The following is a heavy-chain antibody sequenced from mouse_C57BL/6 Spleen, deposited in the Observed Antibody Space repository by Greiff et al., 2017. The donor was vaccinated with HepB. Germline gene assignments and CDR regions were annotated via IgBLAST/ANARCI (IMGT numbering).Heavy chain of an antibody. CDR1: GFTFSSYA. CDR3: ARAQVGNPHYFDY. Sequence: EVKVVESGGGLVKPGGSLKLSCAASGFTFSSYAMSWVRQTPEKRLEWVATISDGGSYTYYPDNVKGRFTISRDNAKNNLYLQMSHLKSEDTAMYYCARAQVGNPHYFDYWGQGTTLTVSS. D-gene: IGHD2-1*01. V-gene: IGHV5-4*03. J-gene: IGHJ2*01. CDR2: ISDGGSYT.